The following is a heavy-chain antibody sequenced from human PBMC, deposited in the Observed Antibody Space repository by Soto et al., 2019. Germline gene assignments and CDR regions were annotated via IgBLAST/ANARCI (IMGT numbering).Heavy chain of an antibody. Sequence: SGGSLRLSCAASGFTFSSYAMSWVRQAPGKGLEWVSAISGSGGSTYYADSVKGRFTISRDNSKNTLYLQMNSLRAEDTAVYYCARPRSGYDDAFDIWGQGTMVTVSS. V-gene: IGHV3-23*01. CDR3: ARPRSGYDDAFDI. CDR1: GFTFSSYA. D-gene: IGHD5-12*01. J-gene: IGHJ3*02. CDR2: ISGSGGST.